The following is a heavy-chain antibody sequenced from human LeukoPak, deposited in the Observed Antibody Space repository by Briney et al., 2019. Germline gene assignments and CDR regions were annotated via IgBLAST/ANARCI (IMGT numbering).Heavy chain of an antibody. CDR3: ARGGPAAGRFDY. D-gene: IGHD6-13*01. CDR2: ILYDGSNK. Sequence: GGSLRLSCAASEFTFSSYAMHWVRQAPGKGLEWVAVILYDGSNKKYADSVKGRFTISRDNSENTLYLQMNSLRAEDTAVYYCARGGPAAGRFDYWGQGTLVTVSS. V-gene: IGHV3-30*03. J-gene: IGHJ4*02. CDR1: EFTFSSYA.